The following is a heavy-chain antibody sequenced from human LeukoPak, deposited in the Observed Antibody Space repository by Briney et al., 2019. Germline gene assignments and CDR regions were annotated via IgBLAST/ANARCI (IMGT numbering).Heavy chain of an antibody. CDR1: GGSISSYY. CDR2: IYHSGST. Sequence: SETLSLTCTVSGGSISSYYWSWIRQPPGKGLEWIGEIYHSGSTNYNPSLKSRVTISVDKSKNQFSLKLSSVTAADTAVYYCARNDFWSGYPWNYWGQGTLVTVSS. CDR3: ARNDFWSGYPWNY. J-gene: IGHJ4*02. V-gene: IGHV4-59*12. D-gene: IGHD3-3*01.